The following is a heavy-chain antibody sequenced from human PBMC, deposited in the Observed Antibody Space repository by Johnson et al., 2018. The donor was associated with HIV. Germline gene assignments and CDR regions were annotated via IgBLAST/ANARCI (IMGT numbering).Heavy chain of an antibody. J-gene: IGHJ3*02. Sequence: VQLVESGGGVVQPGRSLRLSCAASGFTFSSYAMHWVRQAPGKGLEWVSGISWNSGSIGYADSVKGRFTISRDNAKNSLYLQMNSLRAEDTAVYYCAKDSRRWGAFSDAFDIWVQGTMVTVSS. D-gene: IGHD1-26*01. CDR3: AKDSRRWGAFSDAFDI. CDR2: ISWNSGSI. V-gene: IGHV3-9*01. CDR1: GFTFSSYA.